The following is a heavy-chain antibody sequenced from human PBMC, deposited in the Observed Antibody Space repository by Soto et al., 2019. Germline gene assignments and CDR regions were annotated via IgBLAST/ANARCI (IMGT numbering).Heavy chain of an antibody. CDR3: ARALYCSSTSCLNNWFDP. J-gene: IGHJ5*02. CDR2: IIPILGIA. Sequence: GASVKVSCKASGGTFSSNTISWVRQAPGQGLEWMGRIIPILGIANYAQKFQGRVTITADKSTSTAYMELSSLRSEDTAVYYCARALYCSSTSCLNNWFDPWGQGTLVTVSS. CDR1: GGTFSSNT. V-gene: IGHV1-69*02. D-gene: IGHD2-2*01.